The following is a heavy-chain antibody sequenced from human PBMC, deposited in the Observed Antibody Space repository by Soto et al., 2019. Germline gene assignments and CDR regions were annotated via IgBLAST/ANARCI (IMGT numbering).Heavy chain of an antibody. D-gene: IGHD3-10*01. CDR3: ARDGGFGELKY. Sequence: QVQLVQSGAELKKPGSSVKVSCKASGDTFSGYPINWVRQAPGEGLEWMGRIIPVFETTNDAQRFEGGVTFTADESTNTAYMELRGLLSEDTAVYYCARDGGFGELKYWGPGTLVTVSS. J-gene: IGHJ4*02. V-gene: IGHV1-69*18. CDR1: GDTFSGYP. CDR2: IIPVFETT.